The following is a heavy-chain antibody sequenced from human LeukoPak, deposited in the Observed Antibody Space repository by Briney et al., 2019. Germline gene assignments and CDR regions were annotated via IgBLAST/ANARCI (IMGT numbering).Heavy chain of an antibody. CDR2: INPNSGGT. V-gene: IGHV1-2*02. Sequence: AASVKVSCKASGYTFTGYYMHWVRQAPGQGLEWMGWINPNSGGTNYAQKFQGRVTMTRDTSISTAYMELSRLRSDDTAVYYCARAVVVVPAAKYYDSSGYLFDYWGQGTQVTVSS. CDR3: ARAVVVVPAAKYYDSSGYLFDY. J-gene: IGHJ4*02. D-gene: IGHD2-2*01. CDR1: GYTFTGYY.